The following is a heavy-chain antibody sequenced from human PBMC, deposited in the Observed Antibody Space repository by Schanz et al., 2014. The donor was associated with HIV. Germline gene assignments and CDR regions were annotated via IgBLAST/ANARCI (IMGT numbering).Heavy chain of an antibody. Sequence: QVQLVGSGGSVVQPGRALRLSCAASGFTFSSYGLHWVRQAPGKGLEWGAVISYDRRNKYYADSVKGRFTISRDNSKNTLFLQMNSLRAEDTAMYYCAKDQGDITGTPFDYWGQGTLVTVSS. D-gene: IGHD1-20*01. CDR2: ISYDRRNK. J-gene: IGHJ4*02. CDR3: AKDQGDITGTPFDY. CDR1: GFTFSSYG. V-gene: IGHV3-30*18.